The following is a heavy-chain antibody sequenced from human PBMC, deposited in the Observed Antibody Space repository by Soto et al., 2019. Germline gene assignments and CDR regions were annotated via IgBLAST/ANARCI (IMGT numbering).Heavy chain of an antibody. CDR2: IYHSGGT. J-gene: IGHJ1*01. V-gene: IGHV4-4*02. D-gene: IGHD6-19*01. Sequence: PSETLSLTCSVSGGTISSDNWWSWVRQHPGKGLEWIGEIYHSGGTNYNPSLKSRATISVDKSKNQFSLRLTSVTAADTAVYYCAKSAGYSSVAEYFQHWGQGTLVTVSS. CDR1: GGTISSDNW. CDR3: AKSAGYSSVAEYFQH.